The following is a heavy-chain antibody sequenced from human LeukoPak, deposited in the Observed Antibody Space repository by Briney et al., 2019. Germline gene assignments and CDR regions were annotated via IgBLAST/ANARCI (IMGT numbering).Heavy chain of an antibody. Sequence: SETLSLTCSVSRGSISSGDYYWGWIRQPPGRGLEWIASIHYSETAYYNPSLKSRVTISVDTSKNQFSLKLSSVTAADTAVYYCARRAPVLRYFDWSPGARRDQPLHWYFDLWGRGTLVTVSS. CDR2: IHYSETA. D-gene: IGHD3-9*01. CDR3: ARRAPVLRYFDWSPGARRDQPLHWYFDL. J-gene: IGHJ2*01. CDR1: RGSISSGDYY. V-gene: IGHV4-39*01.